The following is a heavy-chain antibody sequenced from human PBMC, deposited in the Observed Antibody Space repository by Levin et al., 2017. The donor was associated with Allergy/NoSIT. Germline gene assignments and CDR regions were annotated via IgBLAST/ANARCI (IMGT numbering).Heavy chain of an antibody. Sequence: PSETLSLTCAVYGGSFSGYYWSWIRQPPGKGLEWIGEINHSGSTNYNPSPMSRVTIIVDTSKNQFSLKLSSVTAADTAVYYCARGNWCSGGSCYPNWFDPWGQGTLVTVSS. CDR1: GGSFSGYY. V-gene: IGHV4-34*01. D-gene: IGHD2-15*01. J-gene: IGHJ5*02. CDR3: ARGNWCSGGSCYPNWFDP. CDR2: INHSGST.